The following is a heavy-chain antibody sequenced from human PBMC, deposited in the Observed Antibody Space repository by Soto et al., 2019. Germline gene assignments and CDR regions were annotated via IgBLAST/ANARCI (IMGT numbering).Heavy chain of an antibody. J-gene: IGHJ5*02. Sequence: QVQLVQSGAEVKKPGASVKVSCKASGYTFFTYGITWVRQAPGQGLGWMGWISTYDGNTDYAQKLQGRVTMTTDTSTRTAYMELRSLRSDDTAVYYCARKSSSSSWFDPWGRGALVTVSS. V-gene: IGHV1-18*01. D-gene: IGHD6-6*01. CDR2: ISTYDGNT. CDR3: ARKSSSSSWFDP. CDR1: GYTFFTYG.